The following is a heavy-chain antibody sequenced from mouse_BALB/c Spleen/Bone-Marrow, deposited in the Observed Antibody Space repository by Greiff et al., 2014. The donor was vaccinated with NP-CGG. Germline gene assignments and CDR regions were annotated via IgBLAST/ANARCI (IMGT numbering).Heavy chain of an antibody. CDR3: TPHPFDY. CDR2: IRTKADDHAT. V-gene: IGHV6-6*01. J-gene: IGHJ2*01. CDR1: GFAFSDTW. Sequence: EVQLVESGGGLVQPGGSMKLSCAASGFAFSDTWLDWVRQSPEKGPEWVAEIRTKADDHATYYAESVKGRFTISRDDSIGSVYLQMNSLRAEDTGIYYCTPHPFDYWGQGTTLTVSS.